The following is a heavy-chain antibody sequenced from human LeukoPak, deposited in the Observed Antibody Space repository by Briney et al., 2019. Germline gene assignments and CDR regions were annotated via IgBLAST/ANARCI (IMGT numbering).Heavy chain of an antibody. CDR1: GFTFSSYS. Sequence: GGSLRLSCAASGFTFSSYSMNWVRQAPGKGLEWVSYISSSSSTIYYADSVKGRFTISRDNVKNSLYLQMNSLRAEDTAVYYCARGLAARRGAFDIWGRGTLVTVSS. CDR3: ARGLAARRGAFDI. CDR2: ISSSSSTI. V-gene: IGHV3-48*01. J-gene: IGHJ3*02. D-gene: IGHD6-6*01.